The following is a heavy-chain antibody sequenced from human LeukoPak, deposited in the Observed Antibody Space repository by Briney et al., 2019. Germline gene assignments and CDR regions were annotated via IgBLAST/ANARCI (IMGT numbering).Heavy chain of an antibody. Sequence: ASVKVSCKASGYTFTSYYMHWVRQAPGQGLEWMGIINPSGGSTSYAQKFQGRVTMTRDMSTSTVYMELSRLRSDDTAVYYCARGTYYYGSGSSNWFDPWGQGTLVTVSS. CDR3: ARGTYYYGSGSSNWFDP. J-gene: IGHJ5*02. CDR2: INPSGGST. V-gene: IGHV1-46*01. CDR1: GYTFTSYY. D-gene: IGHD3-10*01.